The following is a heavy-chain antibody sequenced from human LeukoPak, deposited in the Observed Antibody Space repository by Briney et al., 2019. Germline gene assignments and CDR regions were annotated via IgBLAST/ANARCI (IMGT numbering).Heavy chain of an antibody. J-gene: IGHJ5*02. Sequence: SETLSLTCTVSGGSISSSSYYWGWIRQPPGKGLEWIGIIYYSGSTYYNPSLKSRLTISVDTSKNQFSLKLSSATATDTAVYYCARRGYCSSTSCYEYWFDPWGKGTLVTVSS. V-gene: IGHV4-39*01. CDR3: ARRGYCSSTSCYEYWFDP. CDR2: IYYSGST. D-gene: IGHD2-2*01. CDR1: GGSISSSSYY.